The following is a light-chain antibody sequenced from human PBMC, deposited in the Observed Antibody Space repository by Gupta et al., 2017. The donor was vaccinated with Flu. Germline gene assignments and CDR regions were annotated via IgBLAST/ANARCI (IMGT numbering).Light chain of an antibody. CDR3: TSCDNSLDAWV. Sequence: RITTSCTGSSSNIVTNDVISCQQRPPAAPTLLLYANRVRPSGVPVRFSGSKSDTSSSLAISGRLAEEEADYYCTSCDNSLDAWVFGGGTKLTVL. J-gene: IGLJ3*02. CDR1: SSNIVTND. V-gene: IGLV1-44*01. CDR2: ANR.